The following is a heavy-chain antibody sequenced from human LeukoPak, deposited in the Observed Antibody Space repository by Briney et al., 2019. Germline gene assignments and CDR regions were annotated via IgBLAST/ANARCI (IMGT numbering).Heavy chain of an antibody. Sequence: GGSLRLSCAASGFTFTDVYMYWIRQSSGKGLEWLAYISPNSADISYADSVKGRFTTSRDNAKNSLYLQLNSLSADDTAVYYCARNSGWYGVSWGQGTLVTVSS. V-gene: IGHV3-11*01. CDR1: GFTFTDVY. D-gene: IGHD6-19*01. CDR2: ISPNSADI. CDR3: ARNSGWYGVS. J-gene: IGHJ4*02.